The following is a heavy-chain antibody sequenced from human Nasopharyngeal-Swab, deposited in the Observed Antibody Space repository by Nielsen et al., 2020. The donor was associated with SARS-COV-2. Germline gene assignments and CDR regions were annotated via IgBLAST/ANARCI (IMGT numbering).Heavy chain of an antibody. CDR1: GYTFTSYA. V-gene: IGHV1-3*01. D-gene: IGHD3-22*01. CDR2: INAGNGNT. CDR3: ARDIGVVVMAGWFDP. Sequence: ASVKVSCKASGYTFTSYAMHWVRQAPGQRLEWMGWINAGNGNTKYSQKFQGRVTITRDTSASTAYMELSSLRSEDTAVYYCARDIGVVVMAGWFDPWGQGTLVTVSS. J-gene: IGHJ5*02.